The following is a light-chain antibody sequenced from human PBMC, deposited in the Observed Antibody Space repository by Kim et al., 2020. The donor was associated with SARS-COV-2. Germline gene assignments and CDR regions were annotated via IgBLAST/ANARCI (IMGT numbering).Light chain of an antibody. V-gene: IGLV3-1*01. CDR3: QVWDSRTYV. CDR2: DNI. CDR1: KLGDKY. J-gene: IGLJ1*01. Sequence: VSPGQTASITCSGDKLGDKYTCWNQQKAGQSPVLVIYDNIKRPSGIPERFSGSNSGNTATLTISGTQGVDEADYYCQVWDSRTYVFGTGTKVTVL.